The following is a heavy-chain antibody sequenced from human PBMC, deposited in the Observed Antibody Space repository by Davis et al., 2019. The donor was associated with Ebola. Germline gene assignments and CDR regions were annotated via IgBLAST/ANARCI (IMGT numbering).Heavy chain of an antibody. V-gene: IGHV4-34*01. D-gene: IGHD5-12*01. J-gene: IGHJ1*01. CDR1: GGSLTGYY. Sequence: SETLSLTCAVYGGSLTGYYWSWLRQSPGKGLEWIGEISHTGSTNYNPSLKRRVTISRDTSKNQFSLTLRSVTAADTAVYYCAATQFLEYFHSWGQGTLVTVSS. CDR3: AATQFLEYFHS. CDR2: ISHTGST.